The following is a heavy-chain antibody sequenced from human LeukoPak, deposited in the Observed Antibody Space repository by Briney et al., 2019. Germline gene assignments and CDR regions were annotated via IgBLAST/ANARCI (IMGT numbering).Heavy chain of an antibody. CDR3: ARVAPETPYYDFWSGYPVGAFDI. CDR2: IYHSGST. Sequence: SETLSLTCAVYGGSFSGYYWSWIRQPPGKGLEWIGYIYHSGSTYYNPSLKSRVTISVDRSKNQFSLKLSSVTAADTAVYYCARVAPETPYYDFWSGYPVGAFDIWGQGTMVTVSS. CDR1: GGSFSGYY. V-gene: IGHV4-34*01. J-gene: IGHJ3*02. D-gene: IGHD3-3*01.